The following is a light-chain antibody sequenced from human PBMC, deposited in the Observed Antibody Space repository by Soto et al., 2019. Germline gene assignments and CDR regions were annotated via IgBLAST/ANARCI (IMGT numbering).Light chain of an antibody. CDR2: AAS. Sequence: DLQMTQSPSTLSASVGARVTITCRASQSISSWLAWYQQKPGKAPKLLIYAASSLQSGVPSRFSGSVSGTDGTLTISSLQPEDGTTYDGQQSYSTPQTFGQGTKVDIK. J-gene: IGKJ1*01. CDR3: QQSYSTPQT. V-gene: IGKV1-39*01. CDR1: QSISSW.